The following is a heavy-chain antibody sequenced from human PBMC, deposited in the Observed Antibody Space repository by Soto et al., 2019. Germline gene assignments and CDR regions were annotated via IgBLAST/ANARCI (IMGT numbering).Heavy chain of an antibody. Sequence: PEGSLRLSCASSGFPFSSYAMHWVRQAPGKGLEWVAVISYDGSNKYYADSVKGRFTISRDNSKNTLYLQMNSLRAEDTAVYYCAREGYSGGNSEGYYYYGMDVWGQGTTVTVSS. CDR3: AREGYSGGNSEGYYYYGMDV. D-gene: IGHD2-21*02. J-gene: IGHJ6*02. V-gene: IGHV3-30-3*01. CDR2: ISYDGSNK. CDR1: GFPFSSYA.